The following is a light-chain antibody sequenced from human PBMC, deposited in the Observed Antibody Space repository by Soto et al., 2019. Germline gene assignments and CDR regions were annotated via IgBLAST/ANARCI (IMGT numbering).Light chain of an antibody. CDR1: QSISSY. Sequence: DIQMTQSPSSLSASVGERVTITCRASQSISSYLNWYQQKPGKAPKFLIYAASSLQSGVPSRFSGSGSGTDFTLTISSLQPEDFATYYCQQSYSTPETFGQGTKVDIK. J-gene: IGKJ1*01. CDR3: QQSYSTPET. V-gene: IGKV1-39*01. CDR2: AAS.